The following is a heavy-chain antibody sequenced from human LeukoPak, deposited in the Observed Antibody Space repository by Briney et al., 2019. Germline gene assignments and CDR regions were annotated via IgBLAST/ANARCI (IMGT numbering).Heavy chain of an antibody. Sequence: GGSLRLSCAASGFTVSSNYVSWVRQAPGKGLEWVSVIYSGGSTYYADSVKGRFTISRDNSKNTLYLQMNSLRAEDTAVYYCARDQGAAGLDYWGQGTLVTVSS. CDR2: IYSGGST. CDR1: GFTVSSNY. D-gene: IGHD6-13*01. CDR3: ARDQGAAGLDY. V-gene: IGHV3-66*01. J-gene: IGHJ4*02.